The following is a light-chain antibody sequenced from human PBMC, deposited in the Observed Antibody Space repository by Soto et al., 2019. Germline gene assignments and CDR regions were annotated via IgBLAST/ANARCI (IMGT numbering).Light chain of an antibody. J-gene: IGKJ5*01. V-gene: IGKV3-20*01. CDR1: QSLLHSNGYNY. CDR2: GAS. Sequence: DIVMTQSPLSLPVTPGEPASISCRSSQSLLHSNGYNYLAWYQQKPGQAPRLLIYGASSRPTGIPDRFSGSGSGTDFTLTISRLEPEDFAVYYCQQYGSSSTFGQGTRLEIK. CDR3: QQYGSSST.